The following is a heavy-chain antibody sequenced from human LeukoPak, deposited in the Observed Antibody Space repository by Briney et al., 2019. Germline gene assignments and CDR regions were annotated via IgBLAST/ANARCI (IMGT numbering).Heavy chain of an antibody. J-gene: IGHJ4*02. CDR3: AREVIGSEYYDSSGVAYYFDY. D-gene: IGHD3-22*01. V-gene: IGHV4-31*03. Sequence: PSQTLSLTCTVSGGSISSGGYYWNWIRQHPGKGLEWIGYIYYSGSTYYNPSLKSRVTISVDTSKNQFSLKLSSVTAADTAVYYCAREVIGSEYYDSSGVAYYFDYWGQGTLVTVSS. CDR1: GGSISSGGYY. CDR2: IYYSGST.